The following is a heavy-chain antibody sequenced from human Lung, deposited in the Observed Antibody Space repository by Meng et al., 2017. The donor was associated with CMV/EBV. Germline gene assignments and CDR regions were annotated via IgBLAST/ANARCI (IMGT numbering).Heavy chain of an antibody. J-gene: IGHJ4*02. CDR3: ARDIPDYYDTSGYYDSPDY. CDR2: ISAYNGNT. V-gene: IGHV1-18*01. Sequence: ASVKVSCKASGYTFTSYGISWVRQAPGQGLEWMGWISAYNGNTNYAQNLQGRVTMTTDTSTSTAYMELRSLRSDDTAVYYCARDIPDYYDTSGYYDSPDYWGQGTXVNVAS. CDR1: GYTFTSYG. D-gene: IGHD3-22*01.